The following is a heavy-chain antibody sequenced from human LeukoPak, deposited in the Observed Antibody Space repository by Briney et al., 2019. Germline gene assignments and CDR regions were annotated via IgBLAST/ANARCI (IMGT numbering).Heavy chain of an antibody. J-gene: IGHJ4*02. CDR3: ARGSITIFAAVIDRRYYFDY. CDR1: GFTFSSYW. D-gene: IGHD3-3*01. V-gene: IGHV3-7*01. Sequence: GGSLRLSCAASGFTFSSYWMSWVRQAPGKGLEWVANIKQDGSEKYYVDSVKGRFTISRDNAKNSLYLQMNSLRAEDTAVYYCARGSITIFAAVIDRRYYFDYWGQGTLVTVSS. CDR2: IKQDGSEK.